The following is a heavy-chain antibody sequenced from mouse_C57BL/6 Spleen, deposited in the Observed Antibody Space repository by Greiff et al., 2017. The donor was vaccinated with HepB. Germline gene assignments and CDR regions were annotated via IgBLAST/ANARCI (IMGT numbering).Heavy chain of an antibody. CDR2: IYPGSGST. CDR1: GYTFTSYW. V-gene: IGHV1-55*01. Sequence: VQLQQPGAELVKPGASVKMSCKASGYTFTSYWITWVKQRPGQGLEWIGDIYPGSGSTNYNEKFKSKATLTVDTSSSTAYMQLSSLTSEDSAVYYCASVNSSGSHAMDYWGQGTSVTVSS. D-gene: IGHD3-2*02. J-gene: IGHJ4*01. CDR3: ASVNSSGSHAMDY.